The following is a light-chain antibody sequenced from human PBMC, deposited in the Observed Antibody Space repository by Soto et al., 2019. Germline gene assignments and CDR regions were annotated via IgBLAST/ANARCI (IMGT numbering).Light chain of an antibody. Sequence: DIVMTQSPDSLAVSLGERATINCKSSQSVLYSSNNKNYLAWYQRESGVPDRFSGSGSGTDFTLTISSLQAEDVAVYYCQQYYSTPMYTFGQETKLEIK. V-gene: IGKV4-1*01. CDR1: QSVLYSSNNKNY. CDR3: QQYYSTPMYT. J-gene: IGKJ2*01.